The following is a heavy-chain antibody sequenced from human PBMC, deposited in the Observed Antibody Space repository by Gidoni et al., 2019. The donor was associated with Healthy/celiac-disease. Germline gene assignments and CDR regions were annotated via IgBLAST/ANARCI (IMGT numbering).Heavy chain of an antibody. CDR3: AKGNGDWNYWDYYYYGMDV. CDR1: GFPFRRYA. J-gene: IGHJ6*02. CDR2: ISGSGGST. Sequence: DVQLLESGGGLVQPGGSLRLSCAASGFPFRRYAMRWVRPAPGKGLEWVSAISGSGGSTYYADSVKGRFTISRDNSKNTLYLQMNSLRAEDTAVYYCAKGNGDWNYWDYYYYGMDVWGQGTTVTVSS. D-gene: IGHD1-7*01. V-gene: IGHV3-23*01.